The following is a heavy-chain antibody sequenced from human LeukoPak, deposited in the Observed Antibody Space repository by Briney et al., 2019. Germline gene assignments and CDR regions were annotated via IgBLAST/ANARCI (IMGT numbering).Heavy chain of an antibody. J-gene: IGHJ4*02. V-gene: IGHV1-18*01. D-gene: IGHD2-15*01. CDR2: INTYDGNT. Sequence: VASVKVSCKASGYXFSSYHVSWVRQAPGQGLEWMGWINTYDGNTNYAQNFQGGVAMTTDTSTSTAYMELRSLRSDDTAVYYCARDFATWYFDYWGQGTLVTVSS. CDR3: ARDFATWYFDY. CDR1: GYXFSSYH.